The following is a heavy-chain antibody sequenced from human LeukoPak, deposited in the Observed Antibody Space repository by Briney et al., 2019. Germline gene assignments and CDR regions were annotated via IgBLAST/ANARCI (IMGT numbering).Heavy chain of an antibody. J-gene: IGHJ6*03. D-gene: IGHD4-11*01. CDR1: GFSFGAYW. CDR2: IKQDESEK. CDR3: AKYITVTTNSYYYYMDV. V-gene: IGHV3-7*03. Sequence: GALRLSCAASGFSFGAYWMSWVRQAPGKGLEWVANIKQDESEKYYVDSVKGRFTISRDNAKNSLYLQMNSLRAEDTAVYYCAKYITVTTNSYYYYMDVWGKGTTVTVSS.